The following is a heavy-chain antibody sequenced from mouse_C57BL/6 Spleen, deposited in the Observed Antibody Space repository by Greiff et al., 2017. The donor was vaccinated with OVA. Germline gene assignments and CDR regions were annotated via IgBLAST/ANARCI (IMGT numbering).Heavy chain of an antibody. CDR3: AGSRGHYSVDY. V-gene: IGHV1-64*01. J-gene: IGHJ2*01. Sequence: VQLQQPGAELVKPGASVKFSCKASGYTFTSYWMHWVKQRPGQGLEWIGMILPSSGSTNYNEKFKSKATLTVDKSSSTAYMTLRSLKSEASAGVSGAGSRGHYSVDYWGQGTTLTVSS. CDR2: ILPSSGST. D-gene: IGHD2-1*01. CDR1: GYTFTSYW.